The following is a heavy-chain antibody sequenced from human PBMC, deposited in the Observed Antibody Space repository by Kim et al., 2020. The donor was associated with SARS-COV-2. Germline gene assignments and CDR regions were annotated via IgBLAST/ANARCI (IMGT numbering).Heavy chain of an antibody. D-gene: IGHD3-9*01. V-gene: IGHV4-59*13. Sequence: SETLSLTCTVSGGSISSYYWSWIRQPPGKGLEWIGYIYYSGSTNYNPSLKSRVTISVDTSKNQFSLKLSSVTAADTAVYYCASINYDILTGYKYFDYWGQGTLVTVSS. CDR2: IYYSGST. CDR3: ASINYDILTGYKYFDY. J-gene: IGHJ4*02. CDR1: GGSISSYY.